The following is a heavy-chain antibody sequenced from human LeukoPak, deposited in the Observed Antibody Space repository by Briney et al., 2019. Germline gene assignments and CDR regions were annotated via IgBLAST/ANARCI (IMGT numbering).Heavy chain of an antibody. J-gene: IGHJ4*02. CDR3: ARERDYGDLYYFDY. Sequence: SETLSLTCTVSGGSISSYYWSWIRQPPGKGLEWIGYIYHSGSTYYNPSLKSRVTISVDRSKNQFSLKLSSVTAADTAVYYCARERDYGDLYYFDYWGQGTLVTVSS. CDR2: IYHSGST. V-gene: IGHV4-59*12. CDR1: GGSISSYY. D-gene: IGHD4-17*01.